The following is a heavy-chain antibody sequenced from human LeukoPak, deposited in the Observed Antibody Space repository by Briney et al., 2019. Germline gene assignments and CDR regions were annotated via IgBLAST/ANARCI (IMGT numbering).Heavy chain of an antibody. CDR1: GGSISSYY. J-gene: IGHJ6*03. CDR3: ARNGRVAAAGTLALYYYYFYMDV. CDR2: IYTSGTT. D-gene: IGHD6-13*01. V-gene: IGHV4-4*09. Sequence: SETLSLTCTVSGGSISSYYWSWIRQPPGKGLEWIGYIYTSGTTNYNPSLKSRGTISVDTSKNQFSLKLSSVTAADTDVYYCARNGRVAAAGTLALYYYYFYMDVWGRGTTVTVSS.